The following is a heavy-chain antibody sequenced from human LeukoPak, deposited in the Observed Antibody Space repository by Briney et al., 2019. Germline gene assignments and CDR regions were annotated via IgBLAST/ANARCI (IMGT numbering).Heavy chain of an antibody. CDR2: ISSSGNTI. Sequence: GGPLRLSCAASEFTFTSYELNWVRQAPGKGLEWVSYISSSGNTISYADSVKGRFTISRDNAKNSLYLQMNSLRDEDTAVYYCARDLSGRCAFDIWGQGTMVTVSS. D-gene: IGHD3-10*01. CDR3: ARDLSGRCAFDI. J-gene: IGHJ3*02. V-gene: IGHV3-48*03. CDR1: EFTFTSYE.